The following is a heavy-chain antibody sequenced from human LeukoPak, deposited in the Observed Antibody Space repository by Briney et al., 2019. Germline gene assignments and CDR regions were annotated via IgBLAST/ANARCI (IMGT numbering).Heavy chain of an antibody. CDR3: AKDLVSIGANIAAFDY. D-gene: IGHD5-12*01. V-gene: IGHV3-21*01. CDR1: GFTFSSYT. CDR2: ISGDSRYI. J-gene: IGHJ4*02. Sequence: GGSLRLSCAASGFTFSSYTINWVRQAPGKGLEWVSAISGDSRYIYYADSVKGRFTISRDNAKNSLYLQMNSLGAEDTAVYYCAKDLVSIGANIAAFDYWGQGTLVTVSS.